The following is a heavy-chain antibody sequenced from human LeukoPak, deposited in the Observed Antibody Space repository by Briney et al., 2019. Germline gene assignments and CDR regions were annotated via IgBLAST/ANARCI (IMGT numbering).Heavy chain of an antibody. V-gene: IGHV4-39*01. CDR3: ARFTPSSDYQCAFDY. Sequence: SSETLSLTCTVSGGSISSGSYYWGWIRQPPGKGLEWIGSIYYSGSTYYNPSLKSRVTISVDTSKNQFSLKLTSVTAADTAVYCCARFTPSSDYQCAFDYWGQGTLVTVSS. CDR2: IYYSGST. J-gene: IGHJ4*02. D-gene: IGHD4-11*01. CDR1: GGSISSGSYY.